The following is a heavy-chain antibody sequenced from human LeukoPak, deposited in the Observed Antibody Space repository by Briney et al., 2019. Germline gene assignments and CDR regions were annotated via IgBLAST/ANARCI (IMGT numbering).Heavy chain of an antibody. D-gene: IGHD5-18*01. CDR2: ISGSGGST. CDR1: GFTFSSYG. V-gene: IGHV3-23*01. J-gene: IGHJ6*03. CDR3: ARVSVQLQNYYYYYYMDV. Sequence: PGGTLRLSCAASGFTFSSYGMSWVRQAPGKGLEWVSAISGSGGSTYYTDSVKGRFTISRDNAKNSLYLQMNSLRAEDTAVYYCARVSVQLQNYYYYYYMDVWGKGTTVTVSS.